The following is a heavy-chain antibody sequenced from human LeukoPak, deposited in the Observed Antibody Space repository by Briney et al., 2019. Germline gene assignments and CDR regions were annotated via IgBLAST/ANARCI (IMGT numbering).Heavy chain of an antibody. D-gene: IGHD6-19*01. V-gene: IGHV4-4*07. CDR1: GGSIRTYY. CDR2: IYTSGNT. Sequence: SETLSLTCSVSGGSIRTYYWSWIRQPAGKGLEWIGRIYTSGNTNYNPSLKSRLTISIDTAANHLSLRLTSVTAADTAVYFCARGSSSSGWEGFDYWGQGALVTVSS. CDR3: ARGSSSSGWEGFDY. J-gene: IGHJ4*02.